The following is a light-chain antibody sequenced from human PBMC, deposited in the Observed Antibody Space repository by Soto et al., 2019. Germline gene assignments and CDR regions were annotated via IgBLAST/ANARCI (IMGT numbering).Light chain of an antibody. CDR1: QNLVGSDGNSY. J-gene: IGKJ1*01. CDR3: MQTSQFPRT. V-gene: IGKV2-24*01. CDR2: KVS. Sequence: DLVMTQTPHSSPVTLGQPASISCRSSQNLVGSDGNSYLSWLQQRPGQPPRLLIYKVSHRFSGVPDRFSGSGAGTDFTLKISRVEADDVGVYYCMQTSQFPRTFGQGTKVEIK.